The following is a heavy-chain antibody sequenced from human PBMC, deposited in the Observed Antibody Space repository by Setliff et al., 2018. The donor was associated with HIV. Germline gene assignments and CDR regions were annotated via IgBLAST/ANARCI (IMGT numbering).Heavy chain of an antibody. Sequence: PSETLSLTCTVSGGSISSGSYYWSWIRQPAGKGLEWIGRIYTSGSTNYNPSLKSRVTISVDTSKNEFSLKLASVTAADTAVYYCATVRVDHNWFDPWGQGTLVTVSS. CDR1: GGSISSGSYY. J-gene: IGHJ5*02. CDR3: ATVRVDHNWFDP. CDR2: IYTSGST. V-gene: IGHV4-61*02.